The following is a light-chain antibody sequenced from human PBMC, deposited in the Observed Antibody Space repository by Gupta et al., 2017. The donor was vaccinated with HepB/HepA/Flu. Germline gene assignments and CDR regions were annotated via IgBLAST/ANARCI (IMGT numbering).Light chain of an antibody. J-gene: IGLJ2*01. V-gene: IGLV3-25*03. CDR2: KDS. CDR3: QSADSSGTYVV. Sequence: SYELTPPPSVSGAPGTTGRITCTGDALPKQYAYWYQQKQGQAPVLVIYKDSERPSGIPERFSGSSSGTPGTLTISGVQAEDEADYYCQSADSSGTYVVFGGGTKLTVL. CDR1: ALPKQY.